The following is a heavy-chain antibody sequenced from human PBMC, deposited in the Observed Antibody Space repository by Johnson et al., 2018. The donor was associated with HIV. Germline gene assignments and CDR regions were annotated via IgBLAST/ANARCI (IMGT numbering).Heavy chain of an antibody. Sequence: VQLVESGGGVVQPGRSLRLSCAASGFTFSSYAMSWVRKAPGKGLEWVSAISGSGGYTYYADSVKGRFTISRDSSKNTLYLQMKSLRVEDTAVYYCARTDPTVTQEPFDIWGQGTLVTVSS. V-gene: IGHV3-23*04. J-gene: IGHJ3*02. CDR3: ARTDPTVTQEPFDI. CDR2: ISGSGGYT. D-gene: IGHD4-17*01. CDR1: GFTFSSYA.